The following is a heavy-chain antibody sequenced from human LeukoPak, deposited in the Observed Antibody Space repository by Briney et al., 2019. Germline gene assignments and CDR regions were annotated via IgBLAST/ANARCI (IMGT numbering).Heavy chain of an antibody. D-gene: IGHD5-18*01. Sequence: PSETLSLICAVYGGSFSGYYWGWIRQPPGKGLEWIGEINHSGSTNYNPSLKSRVTISVDTSKNQFSLKLRSVTAADTAVYYCARVRSRIQLWSSPSRYFDYWGQGTLVTVSS. CDR2: INHSGST. J-gene: IGHJ4*02. CDR3: ARVRSRIQLWSSPSRYFDY. CDR1: GGSFSGYY. V-gene: IGHV4-34*01.